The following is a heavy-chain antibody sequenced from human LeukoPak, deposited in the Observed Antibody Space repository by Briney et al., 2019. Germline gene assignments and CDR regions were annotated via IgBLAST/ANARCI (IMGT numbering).Heavy chain of an antibody. CDR3: ARVGNGGWLRFHYYYYMDV. CDR1: GGSISSYY. Sequence: PSETLSLTCTVSGGSISSYYWSWIRQPPGKGLEWIGYIYYSGSTNYNPSLKSRVTISVDTSKNQFSLKLSSVTAADTAVYYCARVGNGGWLRFHYYYYMDVWGKGTTVTVSS. V-gene: IGHV4-59*01. CDR2: IYYSGST. J-gene: IGHJ6*03. D-gene: IGHD5-12*01.